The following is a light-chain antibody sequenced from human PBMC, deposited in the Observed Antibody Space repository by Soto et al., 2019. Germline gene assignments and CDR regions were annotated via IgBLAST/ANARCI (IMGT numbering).Light chain of an antibody. V-gene: IGKV3-11*01. CDR2: DVS. CDR3: QRHSNWFSWS. J-gene: IGKJ1*01. CDR1: QRVSSF. Sequence: ESVLTQSPATVSLSPGERATLSCRASQRVSSFLSWYQQKPGQAPRLLIYDVSKRATGIPARFSGSGSGTDFTLAISTLEPEDFAVYYCQRHSNWFSWSFGQGTKVEIK.